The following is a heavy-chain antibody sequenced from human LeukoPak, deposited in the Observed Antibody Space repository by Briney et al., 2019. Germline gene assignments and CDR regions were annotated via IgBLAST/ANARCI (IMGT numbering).Heavy chain of an antibody. D-gene: IGHD3-22*01. J-gene: IGHJ3*02. Sequence: PGGSLRLSCAASGFTFTSYAMSWVRQAPGKGLEWVSSVNPSHHYKYYADSVKGRFTISRDNAKSSLYLQMNSLRAEDTAVYYCARDRDYYDSNSFSPDAFGIWGQGTMVTVSS. CDR2: VNPSHHYK. V-gene: IGHV3-21*04. CDR3: ARDRDYYDSNSFSPDAFGI. CDR1: GFTFTSYA.